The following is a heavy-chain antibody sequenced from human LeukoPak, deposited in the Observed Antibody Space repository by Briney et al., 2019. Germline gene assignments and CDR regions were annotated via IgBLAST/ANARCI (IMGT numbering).Heavy chain of an antibody. CDR2: IIPIFGTA. CDR1: GGTFSSYA. CDR3: ARNIAVAGTTAAINWFDP. V-gene: IGHV1-69*13. Sequence: SVKVSCKASGGTFSSYAISWVRQAPGQGLEWMGGIIPIFGTANYAQKFQGRVTITADESTSTAYMELSSLRSEDTAVYYCARNIAVAGTTAAINWFDPWGQGTLVTVSS. J-gene: IGHJ5*02. D-gene: IGHD6-19*01.